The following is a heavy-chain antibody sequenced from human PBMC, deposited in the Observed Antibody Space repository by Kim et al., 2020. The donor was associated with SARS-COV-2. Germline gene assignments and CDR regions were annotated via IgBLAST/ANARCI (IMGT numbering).Heavy chain of an antibody. CDR3: ARRYYDSSGLINYMDV. CDR2: INHSGST. CDR1: GGSFSGYY. V-gene: IGHV4-34*01. Sequence: SETLSLTCAVYGGSFSGYYWSWIRQPPGKGLEWIGEINHSGSTNYNPSLKSRVTISVDTSKNQFSLKLSSVTAADTAVYYCARRYYDSSGLINYMDVWG. D-gene: IGHD3-22*01. J-gene: IGHJ6*03.